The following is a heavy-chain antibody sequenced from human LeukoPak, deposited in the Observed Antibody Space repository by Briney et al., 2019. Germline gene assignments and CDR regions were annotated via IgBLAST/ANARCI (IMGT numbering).Heavy chain of an antibody. D-gene: IGHD6-13*01. Sequence: KASETLSLTCTVSGGSISSYYWGWIRQPPGKGLEWIGYIYYSGSTNYNPSLKSRVTISVDTSKNQFSLKLSSVTAADTAVYYCARVLHSSSGRLADYFDYWGQGTLVTVSS. J-gene: IGHJ4*02. CDR2: IYYSGST. V-gene: IGHV4-59*01. CDR1: GGSISSYY. CDR3: ARVLHSSSGRLADYFDY.